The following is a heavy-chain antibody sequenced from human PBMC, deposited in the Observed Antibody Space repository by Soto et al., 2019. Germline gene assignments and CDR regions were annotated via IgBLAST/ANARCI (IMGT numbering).Heavy chain of an antibody. CDR3: AKDRVESGLGEIDY. V-gene: IGHV3-30*18. Sequence: RRLSCAASGFSFSNNGMHWVRQAPGKGLEWVAIISYDGSKKYYADSVKGRFTISRDNSKNTLYLQMNSLRVEDTAVFYCAKDRVESGLGEIDYWGQGTPVTLSS. CDR1: GFSFSNNG. D-gene: IGHD3-16*01. CDR2: ISYDGSKK. J-gene: IGHJ4*02.